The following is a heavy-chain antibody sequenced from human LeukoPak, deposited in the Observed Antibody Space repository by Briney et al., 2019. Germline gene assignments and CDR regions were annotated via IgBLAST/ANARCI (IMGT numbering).Heavy chain of an antibody. Sequence: PGGSLRLSCAASGFTFSSFEMNWVRQAPGKGLEWLAYISSSGTTIYYADSVKGRFTIFTDNAKNSLYLQMNSLRAEDTAVYYCARGSSYYVNDAFDMWGRGTMVTVSS. J-gene: IGHJ3*02. V-gene: IGHV3-48*03. CDR3: ARGSSYYVNDAFDM. CDR2: ISSSGTTI. CDR1: GFTFSSFE. D-gene: IGHD3-22*01.